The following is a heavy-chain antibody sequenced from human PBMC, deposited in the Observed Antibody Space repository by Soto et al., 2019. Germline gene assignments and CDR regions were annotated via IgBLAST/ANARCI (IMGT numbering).Heavy chain of an antibody. CDR1: GGSISSSSYY. D-gene: IGHD1-26*01. CDR3: AAIVGDYYFDY. Sequence: SETLSLTSTVSGGSISSSSYYWGWIRQPPGKGLEWIGTIYYSGSTYYNPSLKSRVTISVDTSKNQFSLKLNSVTAADTAVFYCAAIVGDYYFDYWGQGTLVTVS. J-gene: IGHJ4*02. CDR2: IYYSGST. V-gene: IGHV4-39*01.